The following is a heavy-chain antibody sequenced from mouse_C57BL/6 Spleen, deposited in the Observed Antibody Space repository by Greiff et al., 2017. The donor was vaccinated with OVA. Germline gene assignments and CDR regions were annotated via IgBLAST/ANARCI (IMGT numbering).Heavy chain of an antibody. D-gene: IGHD1-1*01. CDR2: ISSGSSTI. J-gene: IGHJ4*01. V-gene: IGHV5-17*01. CDR1: GFTFSDYG. Sequence: DVKLVESGGGLVKPGGSLKLSCAASGFTFSDYGMHWVRQAPEKGLEWVAYISSGSSTIYYADTVKGRFTISRDNAKNTLFLQMTSLRSEDTAMYYCARRYGSSHYAMDYWGQGTSVTVSS. CDR3: ARRYGSSHYAMDY.